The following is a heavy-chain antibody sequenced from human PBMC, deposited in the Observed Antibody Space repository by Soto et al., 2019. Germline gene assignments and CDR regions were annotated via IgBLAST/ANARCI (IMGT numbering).Heavy chain of an antibody. V-gene: IGHV3-21*01. Sequence: PGGSLRLSCAASGFTFSSYSMNWVRQAPGKGLEWVSSISSSSSYIYYADSVKGRFTISRDNAKNSLYLQMNSLRAEDTAVYYCATGPHYYDSSGYYGYWGQGTLVTVSS. CDR2: ISSSSSYI. D-gene: IGHD3-22*01. CDR1: GFTFSSYS. J-gene: IGHJ4*02. CDR3: ATGPHYYDSSGYYGY.